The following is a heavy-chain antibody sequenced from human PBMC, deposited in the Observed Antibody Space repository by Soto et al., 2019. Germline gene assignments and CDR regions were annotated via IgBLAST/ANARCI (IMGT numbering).Heavy chain of an antibody. J-gene: IGHJ4*02. D-gene: IGHD4-17*01. V-gene: IGHV1-18*01. CDR3: ARDRHSDYGGNSCCFGY. CDR2: ISAYNGNT. CDR1: GYTFTSYG. Sequence: QVQLVQSGAEVKKPGASVKVSCKASGYTFTSYGISWVRQAPGQGLEWMGWISAYNGNTNYAQKLQGRVTMTTDTSTRTAYMERRSRRSDDTAVYYCARDRHSDYGGNSCCFGYWGQVTLVTVSS.